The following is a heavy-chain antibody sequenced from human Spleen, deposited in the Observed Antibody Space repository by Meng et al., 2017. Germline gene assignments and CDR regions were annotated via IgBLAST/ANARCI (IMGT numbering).Heavy chain of an antibody. CDR2: IWYDGGNE. CDR3: AREGRRDDSGENLFDI. J-gene: IGHJ3*02. Sequence: GESLKISCAASEFTFSNYAMNWVRQAPGKGLEWVALIWYDGGNEYYADSVKGRFTISRDNSKNTLYLQMNSLRAEDTAVCYCAREGRRDDSGENLFDIWGQGTMVTVSS. D-gene: IGHD2-15*01. CDR1: EFTFSNYA. V-gene: IGHV3-33*01.